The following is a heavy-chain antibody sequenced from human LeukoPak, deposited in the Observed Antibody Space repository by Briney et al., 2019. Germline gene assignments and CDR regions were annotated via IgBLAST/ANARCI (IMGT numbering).Heavy chain of an antibody. CDR2: ISSSSSYI. Sequence: GGSLRLSCAASGFTFSSYSMNWVRQAPGKGLEWVSSISSSSSYIYYADSVKGRFTISRDNAKNSLYLQMNSLRAEDTAVYYCARDRDFRANDAFDIWGQGTMVTVSS. CDR3: ARDRDFRANDAFDI. J-gene: IGHJ3*02. V-gene: IGHV3-21*01. CDR1: GFTFSSYS. D-gene: IGHD3/OR15-3a*01.